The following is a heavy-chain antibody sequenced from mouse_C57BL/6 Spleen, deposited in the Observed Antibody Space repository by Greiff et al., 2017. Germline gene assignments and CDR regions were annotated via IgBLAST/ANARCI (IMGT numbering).Heavy chain of an antibody. V-gene: IGHV1-39*01. CDR3: ADGNYVGYYYAMDY. D-gene: IGHD2-1*01. Sequence: VQLQQSGPELVKPGASVKISCKASGYSFTDYNMNWVKQSNGKSLEWIGVINPNYGTTSYNQKFKGKATLTVDHSSSTAYMQLNSLTSEDSAVYYCADGNYVGYYYAMDYWGQGTSVPVSS. CDR1: GYSFTDYN. J-gene: IGHJ4*01. CDR2: INPNYGTT.